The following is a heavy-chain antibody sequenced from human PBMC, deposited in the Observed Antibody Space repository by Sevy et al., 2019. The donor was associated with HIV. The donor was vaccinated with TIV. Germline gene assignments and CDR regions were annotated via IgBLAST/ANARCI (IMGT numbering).Heavy chain of an antibody. J-gene: IGHJ6*02. Sequence: GGSLRLSCAASGSSFESFAMYWVRQAPGKGLEWVAYISKSSSYIYYADSVKGRFTISRDNAKNSLFLQMNSLGAEDTAIYYCTRGSGIDYYEKGMDLWGQRTTVTVSS. CDR2: ISKSSSYI. CDR1: GSSFESFA. CDR3: TRGSGIDYYEKGMDL. V-gene: IGHV3-21*04. D-gene: IGHD3-10*01.